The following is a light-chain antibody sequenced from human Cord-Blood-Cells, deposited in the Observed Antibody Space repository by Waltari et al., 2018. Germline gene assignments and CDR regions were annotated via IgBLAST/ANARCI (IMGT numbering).Light chain of an antibody. V-gene: IGKV3-15*01. CDR2: GAS. CDR1: QSVSSN. Sequence: EIVMTQSPATLSVSPGERATRSCRASQSVSSNFAWYQQKPGQAPRLLIYGASTKATGIPARFSGSGSGTEFTLTISSLQSEDFAVYYCQQYNNWPTFGQGTKVEIK. J-gene: IGKJ1*01. CDR3: QQYNNWPT.